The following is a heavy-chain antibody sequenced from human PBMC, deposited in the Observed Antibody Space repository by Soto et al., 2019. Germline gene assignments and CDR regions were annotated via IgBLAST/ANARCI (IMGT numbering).Heavy chain of an antibody. Sequence: SVRVSCKASGSTFPDSTIHWVRQPPGQRLKWMGMIIPILGIANYAQKFQGRVTITADKSTSTAYMELSSLRSEDTAVYYCATSQGGYCSGGSCYFGDAFDIWGQGTMVTVSS. CDR1: GSTFPDST. CDR3: ATSQGGYCSGGSCYFGDAFDI. J-gene: IGHJ3*02. V-gene: IGHV1-69*02. CDR2: IIPILGIA. D-gene: IGHD2-15*01.